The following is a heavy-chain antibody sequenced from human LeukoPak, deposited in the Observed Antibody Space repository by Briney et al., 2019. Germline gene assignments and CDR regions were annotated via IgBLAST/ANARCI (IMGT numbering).Heavy chain of an antibody. D-gene: IGHD2-21*01. CDR3: ATPYCGTISCLDVFDI. CDR1: GVSISSDKYY. CDR2: MYYSGST. J-gene: IGHJ3*02. V-gene: IGHV4-31*03. Sequence: PSQTLSLTCTVSGVSISSDKYYWSWIRQRPGKGLEWIGYMYYSGSTFYNPSLKSRVSISLGTPKNQFSLKLTSVTAADTAVYYCATPYCGTISCLDVFDIWGQGTMVTVSS.